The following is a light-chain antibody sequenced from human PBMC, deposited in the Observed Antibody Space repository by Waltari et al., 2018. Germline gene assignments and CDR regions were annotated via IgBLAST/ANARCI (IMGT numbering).Light chain of an antibody. CDR2: DVS. V-gene: IGLV2-14*03. Sequence: QSALTQPASVSGSPGQSITISCTGTSSDVGGYNYVSWYHQHPGIAPKLMIYDVSNRPSGVSNRFSGSKSGNTASLTISGLQAEDEADYYCSSYTSSSTWVFGGGTKLTVL. J-gene: IGLJ3*02. CDR1: SSDVGGYNY. CDR3: SSYTSSSTWV.